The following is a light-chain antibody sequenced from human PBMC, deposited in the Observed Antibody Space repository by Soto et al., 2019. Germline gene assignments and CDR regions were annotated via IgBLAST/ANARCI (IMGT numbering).Light chain of an antibody. CDR1: SSNIGSNT. CDR2: SNN. V-gene: IGLV1-44*01. Sequence: QSVLTQPPSASGTPGQRVTISCSGSSSNIGSNTVNWYQQLPGTAPKLLIYSNNQRPSGVPDRFSGSKSGTSASLAISGLQSEDEADYYCAAWDDSPERYVFGTGPSSPS. J-gene: IGLJ1*01. CDR3: AAWDDSPERYV.